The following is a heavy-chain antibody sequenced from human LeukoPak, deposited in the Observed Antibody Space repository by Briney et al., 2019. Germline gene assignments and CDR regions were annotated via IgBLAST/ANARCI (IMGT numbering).Heavy chain of an antibody. Sequence: ASVKVSCKASGYTFTRYGISWVRQAPGQGLEWMGWISAYNGNTNYAQKLQGRVTMTTDTSTSTAYMELRSLRSDDTAVYYCARVHGITIRGVVIITSLDYWGQGTLVTVSS. V-gene: IGHV1-18*01. J-gene: IGHJ4*02. D-gene: IGHD3-3*01. CDR2: ISAYNGNT. CDR3: ARVHGITIRGVVIITSLDY. CDR1: GYTFTRYG.